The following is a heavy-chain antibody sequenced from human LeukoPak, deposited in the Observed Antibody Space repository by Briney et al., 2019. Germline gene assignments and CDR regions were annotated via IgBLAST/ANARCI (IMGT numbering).Heavy chain of an antibody. CDR3: ASAIIAARPDYFDY. Sequence: SVKVSCKASGGTFSSYTISWVRQAPGQGLEWMGRIIPILGIANYAQKFQGRVTITADKSTITAYMELSSLRSEDTAVYYCASAIIAARPDYFDYWGQGTLVTVSS. CDR2: IIPILGIA. D-gene: IGHD6-6*01. J-gene: IGHJ4*02. V-gene: IGHV1-69*02. CDR1: GGTFSSYT.